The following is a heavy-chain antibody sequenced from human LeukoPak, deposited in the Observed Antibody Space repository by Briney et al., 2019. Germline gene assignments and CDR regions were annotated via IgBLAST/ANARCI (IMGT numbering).Heavy chain of an antibody. D-gene: IGHD3-22*01. CDR2: ISGSGGST. Sequence: PGGSLRLSCAASGFTFSSYAMGWVRQFPGKGLEWVSAISGSGGSTYYADSVKGRFTISRDNSKNTLHLQMNSLRAEDTAVYYCAKVPLAYYYDSSGYYVWGQGTLVTVSS. CDR1: GFTFSSYA. CDR3: AKVPLAYYYDSSGYYV. J-gene: IGHJ4*02. V-gene: IGHV3-23*01.